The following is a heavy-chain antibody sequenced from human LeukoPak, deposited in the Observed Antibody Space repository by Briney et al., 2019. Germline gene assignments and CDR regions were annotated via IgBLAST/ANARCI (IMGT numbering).Heavy chain of an antibody. V-gene: IGHV3-74*01. CDR2: INTDGTVT. D-gene: IGHD6-19*01. J-gene: IGHJ4*02. CDR1: GFTFSKYW. Sequence: GGSLRLSCAASGFTFSKYWMLWVRQAPGKGLESVSRINTDGTVTTYAGSVKGRFTLSRDNTDNTMFLQMNGVRDEDTAVYYCATQQWLAPPPDSWGQGTPVTVSS. CDR3: ATQQWLAPPPDS.